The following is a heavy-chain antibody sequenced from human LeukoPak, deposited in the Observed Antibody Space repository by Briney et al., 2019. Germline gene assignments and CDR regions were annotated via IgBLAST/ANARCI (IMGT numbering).Heavy chain of an antibody. Sequence: PSDTLSLPCTVPGHFNSSYYWSWIRQPPGKGLEWIGYIYYSGSTNYNPSLKSRVTISVDTSKNQFSLKLSSVTAADTAVYYCARDNGSSEWAWFDPWGQGTLVTVSS. CDR3: ARDNGSSEWAWFDP. V-gene: IGHV4-59*01. D-gene: IGHD6-13*01. J-gene: IGHJ5*02. CDR2: IYYSGST. CDR1: GHFNSSYY.